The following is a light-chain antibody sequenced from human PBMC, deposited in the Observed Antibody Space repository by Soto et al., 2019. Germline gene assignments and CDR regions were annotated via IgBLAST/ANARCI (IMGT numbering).Light chain of an antibody. V-gene: IGKV3-15*01. CDR1: QSVYID. Sequence: ERDMTQSPATLSVSPGERATLSCRASQSVYIDLAWYQQKPGQAPRLLIYGASTRATGIPARFSGSGSGTEFPLTISSLQSEDFAVYYCQQSNDWPLTFGGGTKVEIK. CDR2: GAS. J-gene: IGKJ4*01. CDR3: QQSNDWPLT.